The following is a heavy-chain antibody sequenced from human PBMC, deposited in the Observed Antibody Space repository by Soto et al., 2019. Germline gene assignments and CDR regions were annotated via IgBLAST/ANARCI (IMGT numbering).Heavy chain of an antibody. D-gene: IGHD3-10*01. CDR1: GFTFSIYS. V-gene: IGHV3-48*01. Sequence: EVQVVESGGGLVQPGGSLRISCAASGFTFSIYSMNWVRQAPGKGLEWISYISSTSSTIYYADSVKGRFTISRDNAKNSLYLQMNSLRAVDTAVYYCATYYGSGSYFPDHYYYGMDVWGQGTTVTVSS. CDR3: ATYYGSGSYFPDHYYYGMDV. J-gene: IGHJ6*02. CDR2: ISSTSSTI.